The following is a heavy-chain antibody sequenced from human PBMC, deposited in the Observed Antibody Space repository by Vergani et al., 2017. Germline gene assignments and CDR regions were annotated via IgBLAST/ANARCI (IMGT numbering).Heavy chain of an antibody. V-gene: IGHV3-23*01. D-gene: IGHD3-9*01. Sequence: EVQLLESGGGLVQPGGSLRLSCAASGFTFSSYAMSWVRQAPGKGLEWVSAISGSGGSTYYADSVKGRFTLSRDNSKNTLYLQMNSLRAEDTAVYYCAKETTHFDWLVVWDTLRNFDYWGQGTLVTVSS. CDR3: AKETTHFDWLVVWDTLRNFDY. J-gene: IGHJ4*02. CDR2: ISGSGGST. CDR1: GFTFSSYA.